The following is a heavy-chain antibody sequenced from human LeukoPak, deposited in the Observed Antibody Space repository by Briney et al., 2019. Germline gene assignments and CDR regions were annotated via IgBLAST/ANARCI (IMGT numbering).Heavy chain of an antibody. CDR3: ARVQLWLTLGPYYYYGMDV. D-gene: IGHD5-18*01. V-gene: IGHV1-8*01. J-gene: IGHJ6*02. CDR2: MNPNSGNT. Sequence: ASVKVSCKASGYTFTSYDINWVRQATGQGLEWMGWMNPNSGNTGYAQKFQGRATMTRNTSISTAYMELSSLRSEDTAVYYCARVQLWLTLGPYYYYGMDVWGQGTTVTVSS. CDR1: GYTFTSYD.